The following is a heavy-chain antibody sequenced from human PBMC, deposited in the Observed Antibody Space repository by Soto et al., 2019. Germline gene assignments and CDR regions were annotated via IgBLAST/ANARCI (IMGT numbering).Heavy chain of an antibody. Sequence: EVQLVESGGGLVKPGGSLRLSCAASGFTFSNAWMSWVRQAPGKGLEWVGGIKSKTDGGTTDYAAPVKGRFTISRDDSKNTLYRQMNSLKTEDTAVYYCTTEWDIVVGPAAIHDCWGQGTLVTVCS. J-gene: IGHJ4*02. CDR2: IKSKTDGGTT. V-gene: IGHV3-15*01. CDR1: GFTFSNAW. CDR3: TTEWDIVVGPAAIHDC. D-gene: IGHD2-2*01.